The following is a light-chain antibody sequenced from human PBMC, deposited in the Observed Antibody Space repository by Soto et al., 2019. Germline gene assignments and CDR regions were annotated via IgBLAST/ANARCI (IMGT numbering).Light chain of an antibody. CDR3: QQANIFPWT. Sequence: DIQMTQTPSSLSASVGDRVTITSQASQDISNYLNWYQQKPGKAPKLLIYAASSLQSGVPSRFSGSGSGTDFTLTISSLQPEDFATYYCQQANIFPWTFGQGTKVDIK. CDR2: AAS. J-gene: IGKJ1*01. CDR1: QDISNY. V-gene: IGKV1-12*01.